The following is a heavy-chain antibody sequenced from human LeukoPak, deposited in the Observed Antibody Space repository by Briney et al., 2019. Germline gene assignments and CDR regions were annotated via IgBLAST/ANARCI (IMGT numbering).Heavy chain of an antibody. V-gene: IGHV3-66*01. J-gene: IGHJ4*02. D-gene: IGHD2-21*01. CDR2: MYSGGST. CDR3: AKAPVTSCRGAYCYPFDS. Sequence: GGSLRLSCAGSGFNVSTGYMNWVRQTPGKGLEWVSVMYSGGSTYYADSVKGRFIVSRDNSKNTLYFQMNSLRAEDAAVYFCAKAPVTSCRGAYCYPFDSWGQGTLVTVSS. CDR1: GFNVSTGY.